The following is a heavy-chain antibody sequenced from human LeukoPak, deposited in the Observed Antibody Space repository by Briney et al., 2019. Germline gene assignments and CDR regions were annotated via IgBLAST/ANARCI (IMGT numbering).Heavy chain of an antibody. Sequence: GGSLRLSCAASGFTFSNAWMSWVRQAPGKGLEWVGRIKSKTDGGTTDYAAPVKGRFTISRDDSKNTLYLQMNSLRAEDTAVYYCARGWSGYYTGYFQHWGQGTLVTVSS. CDR2: IKSKTDGGTT. CDR3: ARGWSGYYTGYFQH. V-gene: IGHV3-15*01. J-gene: IGHJ1*01. CDR1: GFTFSNAW. D-gene: IGHD3-3*01.